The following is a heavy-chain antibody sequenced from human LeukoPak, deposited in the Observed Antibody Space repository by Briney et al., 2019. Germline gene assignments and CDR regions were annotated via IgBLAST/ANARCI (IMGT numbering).Heavy chain of an antibody. V-gene: IGHV3-49*04. CDR2: IRSKAYGGTT. CDR1: GFTFGDYA. J-gene: IGHJ4*02. CDR3: TRVSLVAASVFFDY. Sequence: GGSLRLSFTSSGFTFGDYAMSWVRQAPGKGLEWVSFIRSKAYGGTTEYAASVKGRFTISRDDSKSIAYLQMNSLKTEDTAVYYCTRVSLVAASVFFDYWGQGSLVTVSS. D-gene: IGHD2-15*01.